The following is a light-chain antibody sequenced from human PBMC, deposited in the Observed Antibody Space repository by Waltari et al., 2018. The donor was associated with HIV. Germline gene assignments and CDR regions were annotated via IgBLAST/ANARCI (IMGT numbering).Light chain of an antibody. V-gene: IGLV3-21*04. J-gene: IGLJ2*01. CDR2: DDS. CDR3: HVWDSRSVT. CDR1: NIGSKS. Sequence: SYVLTQPPSVSVAPGKPASIPCGGNNIGSKSVHWYQQRPGQAPVLVIYDDSDRPSGIPERFSGSNSGNTATLTISRVEAGDEADYYCHVWDSRSVTFGGGTKLTVV.